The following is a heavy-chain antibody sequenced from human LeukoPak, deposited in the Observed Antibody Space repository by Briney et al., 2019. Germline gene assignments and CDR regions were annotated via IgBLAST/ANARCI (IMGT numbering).Heavy chain of an antibody. V-gene: IGHV1-2*02. CDR1: GYTFTGYY. Sequence: GASVKVSCKASGYTFTGYYMHWVRQAPGQGLEWMGWINPNSGGTNYAQKFQGRVTMTRDTSISTAYMELSKLRSDDTAVYYCARLPDILTAFDIWGQGTMVTVSS. CDR3: ARLPDILTAFDI. CDR2: INPNSGGT. J-gene: IGHJ3*02. D-gene: IGHD3-9*01.